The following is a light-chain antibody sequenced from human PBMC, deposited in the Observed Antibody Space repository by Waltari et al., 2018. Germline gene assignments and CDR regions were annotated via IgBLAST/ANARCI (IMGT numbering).Light chain of an antibody. CDR1: SSDVGSYNY. J-gene: IGLJ2*01. Sequence: SALTQPASVSGSPGQPITISCTGTSSDVGSYNYVSWYQQHPGKAPKLMIYDVSYRPSGVSNRFSGSKSGNTASLTISGLQAEDEADYYCSSYITTNTLELFGGGTSLTVL. CDR3: SSYITTNTLEL. CDR2: DVS. V-gene: IGLV2-14*03.